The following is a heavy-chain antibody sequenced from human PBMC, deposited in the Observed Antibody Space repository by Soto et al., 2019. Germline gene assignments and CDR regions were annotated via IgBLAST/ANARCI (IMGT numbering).Heavy chain of an antibody. CDR1: GYTFNKFY. CDR3: ARGPDDRDVARGDY. Sequence: QVQLVQSGAEVRKPGASVRLSCKASGYTFNKFYLHCVRQSPGQGLEWMGIINTRGGTTAYAQNFRVRLTVTRDTATSTLYMALSDLRSDDTAVSYCARGPDDRDVARGDYWGHGNRVTGSS. V-gene: IGHV1-46*02. CDR2: INTRGGTT. D-gene: IGHD1-1*01. J-gene: IGHJ4*01.